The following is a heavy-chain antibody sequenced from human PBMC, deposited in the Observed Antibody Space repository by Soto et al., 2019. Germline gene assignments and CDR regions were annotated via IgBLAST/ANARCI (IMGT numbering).Heavy chain of an antibody. J-gene: IGHJ4*02. CDR1: GGSISSGGYY. Sequence: SETLSLTCTVSGGSISSGGYYWNLVRQPPGKGLEWIGSFYYTGSTYYNPSLKSRLTISVDTSKNQFSLKLSSVTAADTAVYFCARVPGNYYASDNYFDYRGQGTLVT. CDR3: ARVPGNYYASDNYFDY. CDR2: FYYTGST. D-gene: IGHD3-10*01. V-gene: IGHV4-31*03.